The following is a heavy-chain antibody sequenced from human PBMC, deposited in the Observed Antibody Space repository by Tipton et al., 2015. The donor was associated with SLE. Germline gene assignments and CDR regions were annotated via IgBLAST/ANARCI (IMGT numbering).Heavy chain of an antibody. V-gene: IGHV3-23*01. Sequence: SLRLSCAASGFTFSSYAKTWVRQTPGKGLEWVSAISGSGGSTYYADSVKGRFTISRDNSKNTLYLQMNSLRAEDTAVYYCAKGRSGWYGGFNYWGQGTLVTVSS. D-gene: IGHD6-19*01. CDR1: GFTFSSYA. J-gene: IGHJ4*02. CDR3: AKGRSGWYGGFNY. CDR2: ISGSGGST.